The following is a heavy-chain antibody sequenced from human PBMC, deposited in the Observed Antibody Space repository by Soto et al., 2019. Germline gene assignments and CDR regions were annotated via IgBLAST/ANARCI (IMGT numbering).Heavy chain of an antibody. CDR2: INPSGGST. Sequence: QVQLVQSGAEVKKPGASVKVSCKASGYTFTTYYIHWVRQAPGQGLEWMGIINPSGGSTSYAQNFQGRVTMTRDTATSTVYMELSSLRSEATAVYYCARQPGSNHNWFDPWGQGTLVTVSS. J-gene: IGHJ5*02. CDR3: ARQPGSNHNWFDP. V-gene: IGHV1-46*01. CDR1: GYTFTTYY.